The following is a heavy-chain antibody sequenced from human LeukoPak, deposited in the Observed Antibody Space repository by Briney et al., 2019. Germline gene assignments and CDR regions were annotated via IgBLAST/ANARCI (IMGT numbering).Heavy chain of an antibody. V-gene: IGHV1-2*02. CDR3: ARDSYDFWSGYLYYFDY. D-gene: IGHD3-3*01. CDR2: INPNSGGT. Sequence: ASVKVSCKPSGYSFTAYWIHWVRQAPGQGLEWLGWINPNSGGTNYAQKFQGRVTMTRDTSISTAYMELSRLRSDDTAVYYCARDSYDFWSGYLYYFDYWGQGTLVTVSS. J-gene: IGHJ4*02. CDR1: GYSFTAYW.